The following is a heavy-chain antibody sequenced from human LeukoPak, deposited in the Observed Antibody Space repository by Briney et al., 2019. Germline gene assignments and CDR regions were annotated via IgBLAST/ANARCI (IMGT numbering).Heavy chain of an antibody. D-gene: IGHD3-9*01. CDR1: GFTCSNYA. CDR3: ARGGYDILTGYYLN. J-gene: IGHJ4*02. V-gene: IGHV4-34*01. Sequence: GSLRLSCAASGFTCSNYAMTWVRQPPGKGLEWIGEINHSGSTNYNPSLKSRVTISVDTSKNQFSLKLSSVTAADTAVYYCARGGYDILTGYYLNWGQGTLVTVSS. CDR2: INHSGST.